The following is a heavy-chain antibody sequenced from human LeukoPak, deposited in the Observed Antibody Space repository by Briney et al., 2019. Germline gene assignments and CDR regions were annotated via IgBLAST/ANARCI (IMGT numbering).Heavy chain of an antibody. CDR2: IYYSGST. Sequence: SETLSLTCTVSGGSISSSSYYWGWIRQPPGKGLEWIGSIYYSGSTYYNPSLKSRVTISVDTSKNQFSLKLSSVTAADTAVYYCARHEGRHILYGMGVWGQGTTVTVSS. CDR3: ARHEGRHILYGMGV. CDR1: GGSISSSSYY. V-gene: IGHV4-39*01. J-gene: IGHJ6*02. D-gene: IGHD2-15*01.